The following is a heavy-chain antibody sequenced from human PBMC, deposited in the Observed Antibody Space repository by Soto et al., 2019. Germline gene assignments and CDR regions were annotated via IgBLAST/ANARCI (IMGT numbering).Heavy chain of an antibody. D-gene: IGHD3-10*01. J-gene: IGHJ6*02. CDR1: GGSISSGDYY. Sequence: SETLSLTCTVSGGSISSGDYYWSWIRQPPGKGLEWIGYIYYSGSTYYNPSLKSRVTISVDTSKNQFSLKLSSVTAADTAVYYCAKAGGSYQIDYYKYGLDVWGQGTTVTVSS. CDR2: IYYSGST. V-gene: IGHV4-30-4*01. CDR3: AKAGGSYQIDYYKYGLDV.